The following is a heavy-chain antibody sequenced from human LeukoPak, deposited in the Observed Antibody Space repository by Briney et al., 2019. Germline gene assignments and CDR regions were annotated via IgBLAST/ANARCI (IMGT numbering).Heavy chain of an antibody. J-gene: IGHJ4*02. CDR2: FHYSGST. CDR3: VSSSLLFDY. V-gene: IGHV4-39*01. CDR1: GGSVSSSPYY. Sequence: SETLSLTCSVSGGSVSSSPYYWGWVRQPPGKGLEWIGSFHYSGSTYYNPSLKSRVTISGDTSKNQFSLKLSSVTAADTAVYYCVSSSLLFDYWGRGTLVTVSS. D-gene: IGHD6-13*01.